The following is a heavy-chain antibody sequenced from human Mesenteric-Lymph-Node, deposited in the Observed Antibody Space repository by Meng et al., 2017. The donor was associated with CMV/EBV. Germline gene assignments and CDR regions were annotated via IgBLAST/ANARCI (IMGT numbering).Heavy chain of an antibody. V-gene: IGHV1-18*01. CDR2: ISAYNGNT. CDR3: ARDGGEYCSSTSCYFFDC. J-gene: IGHJ4*02. CDR1: GYTFTSYG. Sequence: ASVKVSCKASGYTFTSYGINWVRQAPGQGLEWMGWISAYNGNTNYAQKLQGRVTMTTDTSTSTAYMELRSLRSDDTAVYYCARDGGEYCSSTSCYFFDCWGQGTLVTVSS. D-gene: IGHD2-2*01.